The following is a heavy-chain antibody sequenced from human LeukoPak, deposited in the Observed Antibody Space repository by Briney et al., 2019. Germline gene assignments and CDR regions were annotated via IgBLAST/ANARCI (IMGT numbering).Heavy chain of an antibody. J-gene: IGHJ4*02. V-gene: IGHV1-46*01. Sequence: GASVKVSCKASGYRFTTYYIHWVRQAPGQGPEWMGLINPSDGGTSYAQKFQGRISMTRDTSTGTVYMELSSLRSEDTAVYYCARDYGDSSGYNDYWGQETLVTVSS. CDR1: GYRFTTYY. CDR3: ARDYGDSSGYNDY. D-gene: IGHD3-22*01. CDR2: INPSDGGT.